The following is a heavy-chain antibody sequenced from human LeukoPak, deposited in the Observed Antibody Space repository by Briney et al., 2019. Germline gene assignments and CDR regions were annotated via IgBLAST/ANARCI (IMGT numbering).Heavy chain of an antibody. CDR3: ARGWVPSDITLK. CDR2: ISRDGTIT. J-gene: IGHJ3*01. Sequence: PGGSLRLSCAASGVTFSGHSMHWVRQAPGKGLVWVSGISRDGTITNYADSVKGRFTISRDNARNTVYLQVNCLRAEDTAVYYCARGWVPSDITLKWGQGTMVTVSS. D-gene: IGHD3-22*01. CDR1: GVTFSGHS. V-gene: IGHV3-74*01.